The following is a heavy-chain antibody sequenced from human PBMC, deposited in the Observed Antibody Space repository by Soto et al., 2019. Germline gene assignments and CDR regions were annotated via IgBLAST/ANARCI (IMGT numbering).Heavy chain of an antibody. CDR3: ANGASGYYCR. V-gene: IGHV3-7*01. CDR1: GLTFSIYW. CDR2: IMEDGSDS. J-gene: IGHJ1*01. D-gene: IGHD3-22*01. Sequence: EVQLMESGGGLVQPGGSLRLSCAASGLTFSIYWMTWVRQAPGKGLEWVANIMEDGSDSYYVDSVKGRFTISRDNAKNPLCLDVNSLRAEETAVYFCANGASGYYCRWGPGTLVTVSS.